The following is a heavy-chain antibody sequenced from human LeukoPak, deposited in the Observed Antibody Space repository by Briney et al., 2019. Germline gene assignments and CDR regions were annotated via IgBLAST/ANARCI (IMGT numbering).Heavy chain of an antibody. D-gene: IGHD6-13*01. CDR2: ISSVKNYV. V-gene: IGHV3-21*01. CDR3: ARETDSSEFDY. CDR1: GFIFSSYS. J-gene: IGHJ4*02. Sequence: PGGSLRLSCAASGFIFSSYSMNWVRQAPGKGLEWVSSISSVKNYVYYTDSARGRSTISRDNAKNSLYLQMDSLRAEDTAVYYCARETDSSEFDYWGQGALVTVSS.